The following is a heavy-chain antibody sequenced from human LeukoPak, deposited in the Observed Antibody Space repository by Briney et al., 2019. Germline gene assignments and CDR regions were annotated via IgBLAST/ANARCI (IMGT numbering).Heavy chain of an antibody. CDR3: ARALPGDGDLFFDY. V-gene: IGHV1-69*05. CDR2: IIPIFGTA. J-gene: IGHJ4*02. CDR1: GGTFSSYA. Sequence: VASVKVSCEASGGTFSSYAISWVRQAPGQGLEWMGGIIPIFGTANYAQKFQGRVTITTDESTSTAYMELSSLRSEDTAVYYCARALPGDGDLFFDYWGQGTLVTVSS. D-gene: IGHD4-17*01.